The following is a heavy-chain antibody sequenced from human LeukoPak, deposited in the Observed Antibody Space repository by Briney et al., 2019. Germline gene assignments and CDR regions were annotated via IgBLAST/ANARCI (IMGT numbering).Heavy chain of an antibody. V-gene: IGHV3-21*01. J-gene: IGHJ4*02. Sequence: PGGTLRLSCAASGFTFSSYAMSWVRQAPGKGLEWVSSISSSSSYIYYADSVKGRFTISRDNAKNSLYLQMNSLRAEDTAVYYCARDMSDFWSGYYFFDYWGQGTLVTVSS. CDR3: ARDMSDFWSGYYFFDY. CDR2: ISSSSSYI. CDR1: GFTFSSYA. D-gene: IGHD3-3*01.